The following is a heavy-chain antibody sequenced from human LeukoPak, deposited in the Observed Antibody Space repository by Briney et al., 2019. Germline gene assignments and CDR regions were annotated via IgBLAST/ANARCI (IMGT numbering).Heavy chain of an antibody. J-gene: IGHJ4*02. CDR1: GGSINYYY. CDR2: VYSSGIT. V-gene: IGHV4-4*07. D-gene: IGHD5-12*01. Sequence: SETLSLTCSVSGGSINYYYWTWIRHLAGKGLEWIGRVYSSGITSYNPSLKSRVTMSVDTSKNQFSLKLSSVTAADTAVYYCARGGPDSGYDYYFDYWGQGTLVTVSS. CDR3: ARGGPDSGYDYYFDY.